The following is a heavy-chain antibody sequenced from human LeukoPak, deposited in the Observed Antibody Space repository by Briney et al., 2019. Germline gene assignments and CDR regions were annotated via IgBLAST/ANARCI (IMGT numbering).Heavy chain of an antibody. CDR1: GFTVSSKY. D-gene: IGHD5-24*01. CDR3: ARGCQDKGGYKNYFES. V-gene: IGHV3-66*01. J-gene: IGHJ4*02. Sequence: GGSLRLSCAASGFTVSSKYMHWVRQAPGKGMEWVSTIYSGGSTYYAASVKDRFSISRDDSKNTLHLQMSTLRDEDTAVYYCARGCQDKGGYKNYFESWGQGTLVTVSS. CDR2: IYSGGST.